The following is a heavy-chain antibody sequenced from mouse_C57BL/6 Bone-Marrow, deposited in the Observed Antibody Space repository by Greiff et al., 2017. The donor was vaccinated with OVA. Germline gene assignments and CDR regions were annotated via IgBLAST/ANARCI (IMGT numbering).Heavy chain of an antibody. CDR2: ILPGSGST. Sequence: QVQLQQPGAELMKPGASVKLSCKATGYTFTGYWIEWVKQRPGHGLEWIGEILPGSGSTNYNEKFKGKATFTADTSSNTAYMQLSSLTSEDSAIYYCARQDYYGSSFYYFDYWGQGTTLTVSS. V-gene: IGHV1-9*01. D-gene: IGHD1-1*01. CDR1: GYTFTGYW. CDR3: ARQDYYGSSFYYFDY. J-gene: IGHJ2*01.